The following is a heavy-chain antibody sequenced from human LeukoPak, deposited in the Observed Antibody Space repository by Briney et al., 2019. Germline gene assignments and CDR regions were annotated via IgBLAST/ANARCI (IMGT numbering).Heavy chain of an antibody. J-gene: IGHJ4*02. V-gene: IGHV4-34*01. D-gene: IGHD6-13*01. Sequence: SETLSLTCAVYGGSFSGYYWSWIRQPPGKGLEWLGEINHSGSTNYNPSLKSRVTISVDTSKNQFSLKLSSVTAADTAVYYCAVSSWYFDYWGQGTLVTVSS. CDR2: INHSGST. CDR1: GGSFSGYY. CDR3: AVSSWYFDY.